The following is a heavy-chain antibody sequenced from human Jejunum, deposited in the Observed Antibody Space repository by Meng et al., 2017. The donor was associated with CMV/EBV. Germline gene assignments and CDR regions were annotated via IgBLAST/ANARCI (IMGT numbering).Heavy chain of an antibody. J-gene: IGHJ4*02. V-gene: IGHV4-34*01. CDR2: INYRGST. Sequence: QVQLQEWGAGLLKPSETLSLTCAVYGGSFIGYYWSWIRQPPGKGLEWIGEINYRGSTNYSPSLKSRVTMSLDTSKNQFSLKLTSVTTADTAMYYCARCPRDDDSGYWFFDNWGQGTLVTVSS. D-gene: IGHD3-22*01. CDR1: GGSFIGYY. CDR3: ARCPRDDDSGYWFFDN.